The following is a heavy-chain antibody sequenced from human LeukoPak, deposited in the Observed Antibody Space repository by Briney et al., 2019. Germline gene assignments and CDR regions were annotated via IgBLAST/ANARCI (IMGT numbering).Heavy chain of an antibody. V-gene: IGHV1-18*01. J-gene: IGHJ4*02. CDR1: GYTFTTYG. D-gene: IGHD1-26*01. Sequence: ASVKVSCKASGYTFTTYGISWVRQAPGQGLEWKGWISAYTGNTNYAQNLQGRVTMTTDTSTTTAYMELRSLTSDDTAVYYCARRIVGATGSDYWGQGTLVTVSS. CDR2: ISAYTGNT. CDR3: ARRIVGATGSDY.